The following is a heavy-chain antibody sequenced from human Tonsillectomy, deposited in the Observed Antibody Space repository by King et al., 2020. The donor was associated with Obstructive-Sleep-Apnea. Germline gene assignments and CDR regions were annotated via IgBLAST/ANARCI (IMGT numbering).Heavy chain of an antibody. J-gene: IGHJ6*02. D-gene: IGHD7-27*01. CDR1: GFTFSSYA. CDR3: AKDKRQGGALGIVFYYYGMDV. Sequence: VQLVESGGGLVQPGGSLRLSCAASGFTFSSYAMSWVRQAPGKGLEWVSAISGSGGSTYYADSVKCRFTISRDNSKNTLYLQMNSLSAEDTAVYYCAKDKRQGGALGIVFYYYGMDVWGQGTTVTVSS. CDR2: ISGSGGST. V-gene: IGHV3-23*04.